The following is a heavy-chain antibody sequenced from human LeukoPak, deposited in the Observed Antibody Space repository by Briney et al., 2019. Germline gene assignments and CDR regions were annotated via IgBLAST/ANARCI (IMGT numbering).Heavy chain of an antibody. Sequence: SETLSLTCTVSGGSISSSSYYWGWIRQPPGKGLEWIGSIYYSGSTYYNPSLKSRVTISVDTSKNQFSLKLSSVTAAGTAVYYCARTYDWFDYWGQGTLVTVSS. D-gene: IGHD3-9*01. CDR2: IYYSGST. V-gene: IGHV4-39*07. CDR3: ARTYDWFDY. J-gene: IGHJ4*02. CDR1: GGSISSSSYY.